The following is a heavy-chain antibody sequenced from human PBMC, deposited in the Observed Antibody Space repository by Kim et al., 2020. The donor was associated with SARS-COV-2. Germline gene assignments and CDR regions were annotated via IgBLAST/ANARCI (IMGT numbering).Heavy chain of an antibody. J-gene: IGHJ4*02. CDR3: ARTRITMIVVVTHFDS. Sequence: SETLSLTCTVSGGSISSGGYYWSWIRQHPGKRLEWIGYIYYSGSTYYNPSLKSRVTISVDTSKNQFSLKLSSVTAADTAVYYCARTRITMIVVVTHFDSGAREPWSPSPQ. V-gene: IGHV4-31*03. CDR2: IYYSGST. D-gene: IGHD3-22*01. CDR1: GGSISSGGYY.